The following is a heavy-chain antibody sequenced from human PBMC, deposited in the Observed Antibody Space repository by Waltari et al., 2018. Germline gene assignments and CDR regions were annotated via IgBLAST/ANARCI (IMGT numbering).Heavy chain of an antibody. CDR2: IKQDGSEK. CDR1: GFTFSSSW. V-gene: IGHV3-7*01. Sequence: EVQLVESGGGLVQPGGSLSLSCVASGFTFSSSWMSWVRQAPGKGLEWVANIKQDGSEKYYVDPVKGRFTISRDNAKNSLYLQMSSLRAEDTAVYYCATNVKRTFDIWGQGTMVTVSS. CDR3: ATNVKRTFDI. J-gene: IGHJ3*02.